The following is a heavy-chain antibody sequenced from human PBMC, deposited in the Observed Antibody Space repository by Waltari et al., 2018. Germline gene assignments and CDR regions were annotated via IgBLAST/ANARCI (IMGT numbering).Heavy chain of an antibody. CDR2: IYQSGST. V-gene: IGHV4-4*02. CDR3: ARYEDLYGMDV. J-gene: IGHJ6*02. D-gene: IGHD2-15*01. Sequence: QVQLQESGPGLVKPSGTLSLTCVVSADSIRSNKWWTWVRQPPGKGLEWIGEIYQSGSTTYNPSLKGRVTMSIDMSKKQLSPRLTSVTTADTAMYYCARYEDLYGMDVWGQGTTVTVSS. CDR1: ADSIRSNKW.